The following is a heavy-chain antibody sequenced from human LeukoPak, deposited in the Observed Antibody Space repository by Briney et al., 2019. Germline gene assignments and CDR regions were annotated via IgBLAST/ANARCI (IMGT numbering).Heavy chain of an antibody. CDR2: INPNSGGT. CDR1: GYTFTGYY. CDR3: ARVIRYSGWYVEY. Sequence: GASVKVSCKASGYTFTGYYMHWVRQAPGQGLEWMGWINPNSGGTNYAQKFQGWVTMTRDTSISTAYMELSRLRSDDTAVYYCARVIRYSGWYVEYWGQGTLVTVSS. J-gene: IGHJ4*02. V-gene: IGHV1-2*04. D-gene: IGHD6-19*01.